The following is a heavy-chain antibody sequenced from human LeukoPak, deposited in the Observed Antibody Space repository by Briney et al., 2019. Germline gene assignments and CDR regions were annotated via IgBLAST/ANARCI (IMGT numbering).Heavy chain of an antibody. J-gene: IGHJ5*02. D-gene: IGHD2-2*02. Sequence: SETLSLTCTVSGGSISTYYWSWIRQPPGKGLAWIGYIYYSGSTNYNPSLKSRVTISVDTSKNQFSLKLSSVTAADTAVYYCARLGYCSSTSCYTTWFDPWGQGTLVTVSS. CDR3: ARLGYCSSTSCYTTWFDP. CDR2: IYYSGST. CDR1: GGSISTYY. V-gene: IGHV4-59*01.